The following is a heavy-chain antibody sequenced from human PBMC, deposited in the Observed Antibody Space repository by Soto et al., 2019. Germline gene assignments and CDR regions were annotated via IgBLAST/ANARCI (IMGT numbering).Heavy chain of an antibody. V-gene: IGHV4-30-4*01. J-gene: IGHJ6*02. CDR2: IYYSGST. Sequence: SETLSLTCTVSGGSISSGDYYWSWIRQPPGKGLEWIGYIYYSGSTYCSPSLKSRVTMSVDTSKNQFSLKLSSVTAADTAVYYCARAPYCGSTNCGNYYYYGMDVWGQGTTVTVSS. CDR1: GGSISSGDYY. D-gene: IGHD2-2*01. CDR3: ARAPYCGSTNCGNYYYYGMDV.